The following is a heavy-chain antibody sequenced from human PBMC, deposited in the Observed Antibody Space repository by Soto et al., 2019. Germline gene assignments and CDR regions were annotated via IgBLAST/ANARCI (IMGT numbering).Heavy chain of an antibody. CDR2: IIPLFGTT. Sequence: QVQLVQSGAEVKKPGSAVKVSCKASGGAFSSVDISWVRQAPGQGLDWMGGIIPLFGTTNYAEKFQGRGTITADASTSTAFMELSSLTSEDTAVYYCVRGLTEGYYGVVVWGQGTTVIVSS. CDR1: GGAFSSVD. CDR3: VRGLTEGYYGVVV. D-gene: IGHD2-15*01. J-gene: IGHJ6*02. V-gene: IGHV1-69*01.